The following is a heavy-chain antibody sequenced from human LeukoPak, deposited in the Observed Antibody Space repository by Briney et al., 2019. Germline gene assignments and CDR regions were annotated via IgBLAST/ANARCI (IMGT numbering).Heavy chain of an antibody. Sequence: ASVKVSCKAPGYTFTSYGISWVRQAPGQGLEWMGWISAYNGNTNYAQKLQGRVTMTTDTSTSTAYMELRSLRSDDTAVYYCARVPVYCSGGSCYSLNYYYGMDVWGQGTTVTVSS. CDR3: ARVPVYCSGGSCYSLNYYYGMDV. CDR2: ISAYNGNT. CDR1: GYTFTSYG. V-gene: IGHV1-18*01. J-gene: IGHJ6*02. D-gene: IGHD2-15*01.